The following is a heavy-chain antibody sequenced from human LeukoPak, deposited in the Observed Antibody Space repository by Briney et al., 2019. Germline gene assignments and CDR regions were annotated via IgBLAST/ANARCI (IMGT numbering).Heavy chain of an antibody. CDR3: ARDEMYSSGWYYFDY. J-gene: IGHJ4*02. Sequence: SETLSLTCTVSGGSISSGDYYWSWIRQSPGKGLEWIGYIYYSGTTYYNPSLKSRVTISVDTSKNQFSLKLSSVTAADTAVYYCARDEMYSSGWYYFDYWGQGTLVTVSS. D-gene: IGHD6-19*01. V-gene: IGHV4-30-4*02. CDR2: IYYSGTT. CDR1: GGSISSGDYY.